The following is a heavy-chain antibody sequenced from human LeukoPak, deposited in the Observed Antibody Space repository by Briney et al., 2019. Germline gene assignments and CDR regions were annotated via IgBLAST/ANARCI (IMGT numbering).Heavy chain of an antibody. V-gene: IGHV3-30*02. CDR2: LRYDGSTA. Sequence: GGSLRLSCAASGFTLSSYGMNWVRQAPGKGLDWVAFLRYDGSTAFYEDSVRGRFTISRDSSKNTLYLQMNSLTPADTAIYYCAKDPYGGTYPSYFDYWGRGTMVTLSS. J-gene: IGHJ4*02. D-gene: IGHD1-26*01. CDR1: GFTLSSYG. CDR3: AKDPYGGTYPSYFDY.